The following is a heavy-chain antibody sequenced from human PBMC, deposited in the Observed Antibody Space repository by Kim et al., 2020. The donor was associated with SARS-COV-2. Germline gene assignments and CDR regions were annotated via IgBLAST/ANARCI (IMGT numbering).Heavy chain of an antibody. CDR3: ARGYSSGGYFDY. J-gene: IGHJ4*02. D-gene: IGHD6-19*01. V-gene: IGHV1-3*01. Sequence: KYSKKCQGRVTNTRDTSATTAYMELSSLRSEDTAMYYCARGYSSGGYFDYWGQGTLVTVSS.